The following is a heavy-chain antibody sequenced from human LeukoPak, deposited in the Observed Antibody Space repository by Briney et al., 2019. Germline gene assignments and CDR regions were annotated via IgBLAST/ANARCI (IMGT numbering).Heavy chain of an antibody. CDR1: GGSISSGGYY. CDR3: AREPRRSIVVVPAAKHAFDI. Sequence: SETLSLTCTVSGGSISSGGYYWSWIRQPPGKGLEWIGYIYHSGSTYYNPSLKSRVTISVDRSKNQFSLKLSSVTAADTAVYYCAREPRRSIVVVPAAKHAFDIWGQGTMVTVSS. D-gene: IGHD2-2*01. CDR2: IYHSGST. V-gene: IGHV4-30-2*01. J-gene: IGHJ3*02.